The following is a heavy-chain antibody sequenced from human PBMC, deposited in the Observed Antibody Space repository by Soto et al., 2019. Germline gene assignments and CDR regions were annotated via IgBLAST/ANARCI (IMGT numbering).Heavy chain of an antibody. V-gene: IGHV3-23*01. CDR2: ISESGGST. CDR3: AKRSPYSSGWYSPIFDY. CDR1: GFSFSDYA. Sequence: PGGSLRLSCAASGFSFSDYAMSWVRQAPGKGLEWVSVISESGGSTHYADSVRGRFTVSRDNSKNSLSLRMNSPRDEETAVYFCAKRSPYSSGWYSPIFDYWGQGA. J-gene: IGHJ4*02. D-gene: IGHD6-13*01.